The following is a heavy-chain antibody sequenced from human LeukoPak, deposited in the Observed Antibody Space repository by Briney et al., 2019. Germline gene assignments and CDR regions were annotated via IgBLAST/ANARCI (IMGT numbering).Heavy chain of an antibody. Sequence: GGSPRLSCAASGFTFSSYSMNWVRQAPGKGLEWVSSISSSSSYIYYADSVKGRFTVSRDNAKNSLYLQMNSLRAEDTAVYYCARDRNSGYDSSFDYWGQGTLVTVSS. D-gene: IGHD5-12*01. CDR3: ARDRNSGYDSSFDY. J-gene: IGHJ4*02. CDR2: ISSSSSYI. CDR1: GFTFSSYS. V-gene: IGHV3-21*01.